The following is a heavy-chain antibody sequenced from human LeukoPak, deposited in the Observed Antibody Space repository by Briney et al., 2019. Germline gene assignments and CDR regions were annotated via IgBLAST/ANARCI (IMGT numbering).Heavy chain of an antibody. V-gene: IGHV1-2*02. J-gene: IGHJ4*02. Sequence: ASVKVSCKASGYTFTGYYMHWVRQAPGQGLEWMGWINPNSGGTNYAQKFQGRVTMTRDTSISTAYMELSRLRSDDTAVYYCARAGVEVAAPTGGTVDYWGQGTLVTVSS. CDR2: INPNSGGT. CDR1: GYTFTGYY. CDR3: ARAGVEVAAPTGGTVDY. D-gene: IGHD2-15*01.